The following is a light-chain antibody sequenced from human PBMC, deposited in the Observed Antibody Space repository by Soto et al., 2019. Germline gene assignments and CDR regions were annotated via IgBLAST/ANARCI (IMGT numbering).Light chain of an antibody. CDR3: QEYGTSRA. J-gene: IGKJ1*01. V-gene: IGKV3-20*01. CDR1: QSVSSSY. Sequence: EIVLTQSPGTLSLSPGERATLSCRASQSVSSSYLAWYQQKPGQAPRLLIYGASRGATGIPDRFSGSGSGTDFTLTISRLEPEDFAVYYCQEYGTSRAFDQGTKVDIK. CDR2: GAS.